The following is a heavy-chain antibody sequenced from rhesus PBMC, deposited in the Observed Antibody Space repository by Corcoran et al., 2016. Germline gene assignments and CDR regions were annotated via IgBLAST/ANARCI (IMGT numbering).Heavy chain of an antibody. Sequence: EVQLAQSGAEVKRPGDSLKISCKTSGYSFTRYWISWFRQMPGKGLEWMGAMEHRDAETRNSPAVQGQVNISADKSISTADRQWSSLKASDSATYYGAKDLGWNETPLDYWGQGVLVTVSA. J-gene: IGHJ4*01. CDR2: MEHRDAET. V-gene: IGHV5-2*01. D-gene: IGHD1-14*01. CDR1: GYSFTRYW. CDR3: AKDLGWNETPLDY.